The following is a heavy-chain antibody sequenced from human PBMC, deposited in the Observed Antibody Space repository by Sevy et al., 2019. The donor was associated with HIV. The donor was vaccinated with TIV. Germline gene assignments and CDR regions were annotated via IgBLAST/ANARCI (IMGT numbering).Heavy chain of an antibody. D-gene: IGHD1-26*01. CDR2: IYHSGST. CDR1: GYSISSGYY. CDR3: ATYSGSYFDP. J-gene: IGHJ5*02. V-gene: IGHV4-38-2*01. Sequence: SETLSLTCAVSGYSISSGYYWGWIRQPPGKGLEWIGSIYHSGSTYYNPSLKSRVTISVDTSKNQFSLKLSSVTAADTAVYYCATYSGSYFDPRGQGTLVTVSS.